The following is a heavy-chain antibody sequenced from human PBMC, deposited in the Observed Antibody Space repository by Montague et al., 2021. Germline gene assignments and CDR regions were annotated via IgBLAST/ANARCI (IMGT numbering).Heavy chain of an antibody. J-gene: IGHJ3*02. V-gene: IGHV3-9*01. CDR2: IKWNSGLI. CDR1: GFPFRTYA. CDR3: ARRDSLDI. Sequence: FLSLSFSASGFPFRTYAMHWVRQVPGKGLEWVSGIKWNSGLIGYADSVKGRFTISRDNMKNSLYLQMNSLRAEDTAFYYCARRDSLDIWGQGTMVTVSS.